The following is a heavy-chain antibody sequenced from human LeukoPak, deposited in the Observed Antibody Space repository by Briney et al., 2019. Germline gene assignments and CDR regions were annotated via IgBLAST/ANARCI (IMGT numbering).Heavy chain of an antibody. CDR1: GYTFTSFD. J-gene: IGHJ4*02. Sequence: ASVKVSCKASGYTFTSFDINWLRQATGQGLEWMGWMNPNSGNTGFAQKFQGRVTMTRDTSISTAYMELSGLRSEDTAVYYCARGRGSGSGLRRLDYWGQGALVTIS. CDR3: ARGRGSGSGLRRLDY. CDR2: MNPNSGNT. D-gene: IGHD6-19*01. V-gene: IGHV1-8*01.